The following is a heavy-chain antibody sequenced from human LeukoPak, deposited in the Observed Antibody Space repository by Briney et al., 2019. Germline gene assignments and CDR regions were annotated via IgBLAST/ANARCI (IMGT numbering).Heavy chain of an antibody. CDR3: ARLVTMIVKTLNWFDP. J-gene: IGHJ5*02. CDR1: GGSFSGYY. CDR2: INHSGST. Sequence: SETLSLTCAVYGGSFSGYYWSWIRQPPGKGLGWIGEINHSGSTNYNPSLKSRVTISVDTSKNQFSLKLSPVTAADTAVYYCARLVTMIVKTLNWFDPWGQGTLVTVSS. D-gene: IGHD3-22*01. V-gene: IGHV4-34*01.